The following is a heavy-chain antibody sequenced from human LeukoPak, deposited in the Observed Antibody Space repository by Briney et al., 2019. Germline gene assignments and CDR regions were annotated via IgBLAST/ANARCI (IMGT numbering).Heavy chain of an antibody. V-gene: IGHV3-48*03. CDR2: ISSSGNTI. CDR1: GFTFSSYE. D-gene: IGHD3-3*01. J-gene: IGHJ4*02. Sequence: GGSLRLSCSASGFTFSSYEMNWVRQAPGKGLERVSYISSSGNTIHYADSVKGRFTISRDNAKNSLFLQMNSLRAEDTAVYYCARDLEHRSGYTLDYWGQGTLVTVSS. CDR3: ARDLEHRSGYTLDY.